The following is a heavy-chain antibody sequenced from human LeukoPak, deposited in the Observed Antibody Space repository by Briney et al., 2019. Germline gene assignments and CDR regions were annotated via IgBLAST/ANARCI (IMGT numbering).Heavy chain of an antibody. D-gene: IGHD6-6*01. Sequence: GGSLRLSCAASGFTFNSYAMSWVRQAPGRGLEWVSTISAAGSTYYADSVKGRFTISRDNSKNTLYLQMNSLRAEDTAVYYCAKEKYSSFFRGVSDVWGQGTTVTVSS. V-gene: IGHV3-23*01. CDR3: AKEKYSSFFRGVSDV. CDR2: ISAAGST. J-gene: IGHJ6*02. CDR1: GFTFNSYA.